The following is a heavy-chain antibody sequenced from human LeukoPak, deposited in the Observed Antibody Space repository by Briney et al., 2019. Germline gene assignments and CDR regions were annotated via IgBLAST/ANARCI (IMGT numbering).Heavy chain of an antibody. Sequence: GGSLRLSCSASGLTFSSYDTHWVRQAPGKGLEYVSAISSNGDNTYYSDSVKGRFTISRDNSKNTLYLQMSSLRAEDTAVYYCVKDQGEPDWGQGTLVTVSS. CDR2: ISSNGDNT. D-gene: IGHD1-14*01. CDR3: VKDQGEPD. J-gene: IGHJ4*02. CDR1: GLTFSSYD. V-gene: IGHV3-64D*09.